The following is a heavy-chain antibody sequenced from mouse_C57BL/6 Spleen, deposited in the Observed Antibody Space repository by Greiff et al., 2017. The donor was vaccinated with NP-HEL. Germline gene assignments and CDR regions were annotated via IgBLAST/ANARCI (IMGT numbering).Heavy chain of an antibody. J-gene: IGHJ4*01. Sequence: EVQLVESGPELVKPGASVKIPCKASGYTFTDYNMDWVKQSHGKSLEWIGDINPNNGGTIYNQKFKGKATLTVDKSSSTAYMELRSLTSEDTAVYYCARVGLRLQAMDYWGQGTSVTVSS. CDR2: INPNNGGT. V-gene: IGHV1-18*01. D-gene: IGHD3-2*02. CDR1: GYTFTDYN. CDR3: ARVGLRLQAMDY.